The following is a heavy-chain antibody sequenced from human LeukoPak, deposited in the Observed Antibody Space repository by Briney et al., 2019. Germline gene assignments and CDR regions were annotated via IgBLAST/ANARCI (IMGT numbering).Heavy chain of an antibody. Sequence: PGGSLRLSCAASGFTFSSYAMHWVRQAPGKGLEWVAVISYDGSNKYYADSVKGRFAISRDNSKNTLYLQMNSLRAEDTVVYYCARERGKFFKIVGFFPLGPWGQGTPVPLSP. CDR1: GFTFSSYA. CDR2: ISYDGSNK. J-gene: IGHJ4*03. D-gene: IGHD1-26*01. V-gene: IGHV3-30*09. CDR3: ARERGKFFKIVGFFPLGP.